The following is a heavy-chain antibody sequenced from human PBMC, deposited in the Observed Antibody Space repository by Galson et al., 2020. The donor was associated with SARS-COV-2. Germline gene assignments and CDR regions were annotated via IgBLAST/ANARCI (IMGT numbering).Heavy chain of an antibody. CDR3: VRGEVQTLDY. D-gene: IGHD1-1*01. V-gene: IGHV1-69*13. CDR1: RGTFSNSD. CDR2: IIHVFHSA. J-gene: IGHJ4*02. Sequence: SVKVSCQASRGTFSNSDVNWVRQAPGQGLEWLGGIIHVFHSATYAQKFQGRVTITADEPTTTAYMELTSLTSDDTAVYFCVRGEVQTLDYWGQGTLVTFSS.